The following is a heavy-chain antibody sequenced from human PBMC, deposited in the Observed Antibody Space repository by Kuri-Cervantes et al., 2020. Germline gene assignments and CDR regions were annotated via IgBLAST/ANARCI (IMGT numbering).Heavy chain of an antibody. D-gene: IGHD2-15*01. CDR1: GDSISRYY. CDR3: ARAGGGGVDY. J-gene: IGHJ4*02. CDR2: IYYSGSI. V-gene: IGHV4-59*12. Sequence: SETLSLTCSVSGDSISRYYWSWIRQPPGKGLEWIGCIYYSGSINYNPSLKSRVTISIDTSKHQFSLKLSSVTAADTAVYYCARAGGGGVDYWGQGTLVTVSS.